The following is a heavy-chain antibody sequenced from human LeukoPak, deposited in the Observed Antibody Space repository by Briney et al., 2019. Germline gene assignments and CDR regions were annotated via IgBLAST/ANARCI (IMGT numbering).Heavy chain of an antibody. V-gene: IGHV1-69*05. CDR3: ARDLGIAVAAIGYYYYMDV. Sequence: ASVKVSCKASGGTFSSYAISWVRQAPGRGLEWMGRIIPIFGTANYAQKFQGRVTITTDEFTSTAYMELSSLRSEDTDVYYCARDLGIAVAAIGYYYYMDVWGKGTTVTVSS. D-gene: IGHD6-19*01. CDR2: IIPIFGTA. J-gene: IGHJ6*03. CDR1: GGTFSSYA.